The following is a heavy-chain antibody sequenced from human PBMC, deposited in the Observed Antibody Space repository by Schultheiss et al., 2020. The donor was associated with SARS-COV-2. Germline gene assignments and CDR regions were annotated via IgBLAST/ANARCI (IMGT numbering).Heavy chain of an antibody. Sequence: GESLKISCAASGFTFSSYAMHWVRQAPGKGLEWVAVISYDGSNKYYADSVKGRFTISRDNSKNTLYLQMNSLRAEDTAVYYCARESIAALDYWGQGTLVTVSS. CDR1: GFTFSSYA. V-gene: IGHV3-30*04. J-gene: IGHJ4*02. D-gene: IGHD6-6*01. CDR2: ISYDGSNK. CDR3: ARESIAALDY.